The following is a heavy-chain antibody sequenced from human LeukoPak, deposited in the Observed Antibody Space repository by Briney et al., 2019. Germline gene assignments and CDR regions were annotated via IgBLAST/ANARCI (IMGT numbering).Heavy chain of an antibody. Sequence: SETLSLTCTVSGGSMSPYHWSWIRQPPGKGLEWTGYIYYSGSTNYNPSLKSRVTISVDTSKNQFSLKLSSVTAADTAVYYYARAVSGRFDYWGQGTLVTVSS. J-gene: IGHJ4*02. CDR1: GGSMSPYH. V-gene: IGHV4-59*08. D-gene: IGHD6-19*01. CDR3: ARAVSGRFDY. CDR2: IYYSGST.